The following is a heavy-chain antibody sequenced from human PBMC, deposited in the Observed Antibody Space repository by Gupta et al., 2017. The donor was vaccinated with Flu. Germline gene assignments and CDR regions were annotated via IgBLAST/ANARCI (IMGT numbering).Heavy chain of an antibody. J-gene: IGHJ1*01. CDR1: G. Sequence: GMNGVRQAPGKGPEGVAVIWDDGSKTYYADSVKGRFTSSIEKPKNHLYLEINSLRAEDTAMYYCVREKGVAGTEYFQDWGQGTLVTVSS. D-gene: IGHD6-19*01. V-gene: IGHV3-33*01. CDR2: IWDDGSKT. CDR3: VREKGVAGTEYFQD.